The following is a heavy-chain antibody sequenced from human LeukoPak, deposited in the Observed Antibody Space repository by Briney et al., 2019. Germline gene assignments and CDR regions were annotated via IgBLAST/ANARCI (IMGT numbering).Heavy chain of an antibody. CDR3: ARADYSSSWYGEWFDP. CDR2: IYDIGST. V-gene: IGHV4-59*01. D-gene: IGHD6-13*01. Sequence: PSETLSLTCTVSGDSINDYYWSWVRQPPGKGLEWIGYIYDIGSTKYNPSLKSRVTMSVDTSKNQFSLKLSSVTAADTAVYYCARADYSSSWYGEWFDPWGQGTLVTVSS. CDR1: GDSINDYY. J-gene: IGHJ5*02.